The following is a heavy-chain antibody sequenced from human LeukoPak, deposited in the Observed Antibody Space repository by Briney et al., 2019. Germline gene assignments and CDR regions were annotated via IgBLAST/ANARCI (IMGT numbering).Heavy chain of an antibody. CDR3: AKDLPVPAATTINAFDI. CDR2: ISWDGGST. CDR1: GFTFDDYA. V-gene: IGHV3-43D*04. D-gene: IGHD2-2*01. J-gene: IGHJ3*02. Sequence: GGSLRLSCAASGFTFDDYAMHWVRQAPGKGLEWVSLISWDGGSTYYADSVKGRFTISRDNSRNSLYLQMNSLRAEDTAVYYCAKDLPVPAATTINAFDIWGQGTMVTVSS.